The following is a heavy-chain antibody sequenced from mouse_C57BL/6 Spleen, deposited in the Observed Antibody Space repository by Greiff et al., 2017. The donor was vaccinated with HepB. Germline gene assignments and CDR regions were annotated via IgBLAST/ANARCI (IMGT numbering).Heavy chain of an antibody. D-gene: IGHD2-2*01. CDR3: AREGYLYYFDY. Sequence: VQLQQSGAELVRPGASVKLSCKASGYTFTDYYINWVKQRPGQGLEWIARIYPGSGNNYYNEKFKGQATLTAEKSSSTAYMQLSSLTSEDSAVYFCAREGYLYYFDYWGQGTTLTVSS. CDR1: GYTFTDYY. V-gene: IGHV1-76*01. J-gene: IGHJ2*01. CDR2: IYPGSGNN.